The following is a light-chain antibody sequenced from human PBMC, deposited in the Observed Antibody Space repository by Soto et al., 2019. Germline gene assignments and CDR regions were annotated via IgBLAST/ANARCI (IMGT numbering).Light chain of an antibody. CDR3: QQSYRTPRT. CDR1: QSITMY. CDR2: DAS. V-gene: IGKV1-39*01. Sequence: DIQMTQSPSSLSASVGDRVTITCRASQSITMYLNWYQHKPGKAPKLLMHDASTLDSGDPSRFSGSGSGSDFPITISSLQPEDFATYSCQQSYRTPRTFGQGTKVDIK. J-gene: IGKJ1*01.